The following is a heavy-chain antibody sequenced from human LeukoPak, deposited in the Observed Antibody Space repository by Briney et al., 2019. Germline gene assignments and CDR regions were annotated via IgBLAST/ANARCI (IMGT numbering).Heavy chain of an antibody. CDR2: SNESGST. D-gene: IGHD3-16*01. V-gene: IGHV4-34*01. J-gene: IGHJ5*02. CDR1: NGSFSGYY. CDR3: ARHRPGERRFDP. Sequence: SETLSLTCSVYNGSFSGYYWSWIRQPPGKGLEWIGESNESGSTNYNPSLKSRVTISIDTSKDHFSLRLTSVTAADTAVYYCARHRPGERRFDPWGQGTLVTVSS.